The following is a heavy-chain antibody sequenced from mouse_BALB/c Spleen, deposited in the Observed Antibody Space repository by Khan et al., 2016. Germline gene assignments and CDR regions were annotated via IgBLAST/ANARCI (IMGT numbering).Heavy chain of an antibody. CDR3: ARTARIKY. D-gene: IGHD1-2*01. V-gene: IGHV3-2*02. CDR1: GYAITSGYG. Sequence: EVQLQESGPGLVKSSQSLSLTCTVTGYAITSGYGWNCIRQFPGNKLEWMGYISYSGSTNYNPSLKSRISITRDTSKNQFFLQLNSVTTEDTATYYCARTARIKYWGQGTTLTVSS. J-gene: IGHJ2*01. CDR2: ISYSGST.